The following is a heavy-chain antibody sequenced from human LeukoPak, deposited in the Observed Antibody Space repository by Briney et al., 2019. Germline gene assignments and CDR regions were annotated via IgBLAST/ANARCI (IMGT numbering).Heavy chain of an antibody. CDR1: GGTISSYY. Sequence: SETLSLTCTVSGGTISSYYWNWIRQPPGKGLEWIGYIHDSGSTKYNPSLMSRVTISVDTSKNQFSRKLSSVTAADTALYYGARWYYSGWAFDYWGQGTLVTVSS. CDR2: IHDSGST. CDR3: ARWYYSGWAFDY. V-gene: IGHV4-59*08. J-gene: IGHJ4*02. D-gene: IGHD6-19*01.